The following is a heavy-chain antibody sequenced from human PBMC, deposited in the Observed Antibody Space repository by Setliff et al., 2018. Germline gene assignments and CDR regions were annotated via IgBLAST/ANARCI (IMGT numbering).Heavy chain of an antibody. V-gene: IGHV4-61*09. CDR1: GGSISSGSYY. D-gene: IGHD3-3*01. CDR2: IYSSGTT. J-gene: IGHJ6*03. CDR3: ARMSRYSEFWSGYAEDYYSSYIDV. Sequence: SETLSLTCTVSGGSISSGSYYWSWIRQPAGKGLEWIGHIYSSGTTKYNPSLKIRVTISVDTSKRQFSLNLLSVTAADTAVYYCARMSRYSEFWSGYAEDYYSSYIDVWGTGATVTVSS.